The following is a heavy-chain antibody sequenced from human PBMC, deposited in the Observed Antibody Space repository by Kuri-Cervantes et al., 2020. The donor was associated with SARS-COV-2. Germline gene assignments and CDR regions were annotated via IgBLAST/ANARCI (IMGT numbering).Heavy chain of an antibody. J-gene: IGHJ6*02. D-gene: IGHD3-22*01. CDR2: INPSGGST. V-gene: IGHV1-46*01. CDR3: ARETYYYDSSGYYTYYYYGMDV. Sequence: ASVKVSCKASGYTFTSYYMHWVRQAPGQGLEWMGIINPSGGSTSYAQKFQGRVTMTRDTSTSTVYMELSSLRSEDTAVYYCARETYYYDSSGYYTYYYYGMDVWGQGTTVTVSS. CDR1: GYTFTSYY.